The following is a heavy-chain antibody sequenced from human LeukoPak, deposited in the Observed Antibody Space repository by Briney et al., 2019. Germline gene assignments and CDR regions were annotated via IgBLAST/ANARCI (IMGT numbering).Heavy chain of an antibody. D-gene: IGHD6-19*01. CDR1: GFTFSRHG. CDR2: ISPNGVIT. CDR3: AKGDLAVASTDDAFDI. V-gene: IGHV3-23*01. Sequence: GGSLRLSCAASGFTFSRHGMNWVRQAPGKGLEWVSGISPNGVITYYADSVKGRFTISRDNSKNTLYLQMISLRAEDTAVYYCAKGDLAVASTDDAFDIWGQGTMVTVSS. J-gene: IGHJ3*02.